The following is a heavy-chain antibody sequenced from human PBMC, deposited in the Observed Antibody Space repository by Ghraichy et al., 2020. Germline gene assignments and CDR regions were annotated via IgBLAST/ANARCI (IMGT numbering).Heavy chain of an antibody. CDR3: ARWGYCSSTSCYDYYYMDV. V-gene: IGHV1-69*06. CDR1: GGTFSSYA. D-gene: IGHD2-2*01. CDR2: IIPIFGTA. J-gene: IGHJ6*03. Sequence: SVKVSCKASGGTFSSYAISWVRQAPGQGLEWMGGIIPIFGTANYAQKFQGRVTITADKSTSTAYMELSSLRSEDTAVYYCARWGYCSSTSCYDYYYMDVWGKGTTVTVSS.